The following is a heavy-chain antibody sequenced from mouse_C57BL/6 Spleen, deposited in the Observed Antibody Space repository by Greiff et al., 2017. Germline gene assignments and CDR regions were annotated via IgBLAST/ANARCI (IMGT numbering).Heavy chain of an antibody. Sequence: QVQLQQSGAELVRPGTSVKVSCKASGYAFTNYLIEWVKQRPGQGLEWIGVINPGSGGTNYNEKFKGKATLTADKSSSTAYMQLSSLTSEDSAVYFCARSGPWDYYGSSGGYYFDYWGQGTTLTVSS. D-gene: IGHD1-1*01. CDR1: GYAFTNYL. CDR3: ARSGPWDYYGSSGGYYFDY. V-gene: IGHV1-54*01. CDR2: INPGSGGT. J-gene: IGHJ2*01.